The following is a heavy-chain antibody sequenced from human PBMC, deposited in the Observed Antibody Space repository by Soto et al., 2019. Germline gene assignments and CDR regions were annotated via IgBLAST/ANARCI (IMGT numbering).Heavy chain of an antibody. CDR1: GFTVSSNY. V-gene: IGHV3-53*04. J-gene: IGHJ4*02. CDR2: VYSGGAT. D-gene: IGHD3-10*01. CDR3: VRGRYGSEIH. Sequence: EVRLVESGGGLVQPGGSLRLSCAAFGFTVSSNYMTWVRLAPGKGLEWVSLVYSGGATHYAASVKGRFTISTHSSQNTLVLQRNSLRTEDTATYYCVRGRYGSEIHWGQGTKVTVSS.